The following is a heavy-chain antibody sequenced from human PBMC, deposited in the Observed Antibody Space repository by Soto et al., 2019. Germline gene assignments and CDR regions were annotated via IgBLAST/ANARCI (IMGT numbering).Heavy chain of an antibody. CDR3: AKDRYSSSAYYYSGMDA. D-gene: IGHD6-6*01. CDR1: VFIFDDYA. CDR2: ISGNSGSL. V-gene: IGHV3-9*01. J-gene: IGHJ6*02. Sequence: ESGGGLVQPGRSLRLSCAASVFIFDDYAMHWVRQAPGKGLEWVAVISGNSGSLGYADSVKGRFTISRDNAKNSLYLQMNRLRAEDTDLYYCAKDRYSSSAYYYSGMDAWGQGTTVTVSS.